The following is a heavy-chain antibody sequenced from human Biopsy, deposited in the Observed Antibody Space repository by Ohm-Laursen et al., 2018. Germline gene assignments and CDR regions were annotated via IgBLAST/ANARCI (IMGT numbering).Heavy chain of an antibody. CDR2: INPHTGVT. CDR1: GYDFLDFH. J-gene: IGHJ5*02. Sequence: SSVKVSCKTSGYDFLDFHIHWVRQVPGQGLEWIGHINPHTGVTKYAQKFLDRITMTGDTSISTAYMDLSRLTSADTGIYYCARPSGGVSTIGFDPWGQGTLVIVSS. CDR3: ARPSGGVSTIGFDP. V-gene: IGHV1-2*05. D-gene: IGHD5/OR15-5a*01.